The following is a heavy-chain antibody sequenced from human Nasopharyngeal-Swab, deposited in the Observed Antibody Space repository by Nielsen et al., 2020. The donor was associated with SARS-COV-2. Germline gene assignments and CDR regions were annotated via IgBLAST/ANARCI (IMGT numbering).Heavy chain of an antibody. V-gene: IGHV4-34*01. J-gene: IGHJ3*02. D-gene: IGHD2-2*01. CDR3: ARGGGVVVPAATRRTFEI. CDR1: GWSFSGYY. CDR2: INHSGST. Sequence: SQPLSPTCALYGWSFSGYYWSWIRQPPGKGLEWIGEINHSGSTNYNPSLKRRVTISVDTSKNQFSLKLSSVTAADTAVYYCARGGGVVVPAATRRTFEIWGQGTMVTVSS.